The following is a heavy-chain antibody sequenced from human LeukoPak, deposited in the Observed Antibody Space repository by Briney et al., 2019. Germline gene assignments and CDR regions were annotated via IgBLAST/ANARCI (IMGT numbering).Heavy chain of an antibody. CDR2: INHSGST. J-gene: IGHJ4*02. CDR3: ARGPVMRYSSSWLGY. V-gene: IGHV4-34*01. CDR1: GGSFSGYY. Sequence: SETLSLTCAVYGGSFSGYYWSWIRQPPGKGLEWIGEINHSGSTNYNPSLKSRVTISVDTSKNQFSLKLSSVTAADTAVYYCARGPVMRYSSSWLGYWGQGTLVTVSS. D-gene: IGHD6-13*01.